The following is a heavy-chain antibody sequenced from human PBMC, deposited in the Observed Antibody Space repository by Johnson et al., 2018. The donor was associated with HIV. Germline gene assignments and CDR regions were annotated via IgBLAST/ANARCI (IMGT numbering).Heavy chain of an antibody. J-gene: IGHJ3*02. Sequence: QVQLVESGGGVVQPGRSLRLSCAASRITLSSYGMHWVRQAPGKGLEWVAVISYDGSNKYYADSVTGRFTVSRDNSKNTVYLQMNSLRAEDTAVYYCAKQYYGSGGSVHAFDIWGQGTMVTVSS. CDR2: ISYDGSNK. CDR1: RITLSSYG. V-gene: IGHV3-30*18. D-gene: IGHD3-10*01. CDR3: AKQYYGSGGSVHAFDI.